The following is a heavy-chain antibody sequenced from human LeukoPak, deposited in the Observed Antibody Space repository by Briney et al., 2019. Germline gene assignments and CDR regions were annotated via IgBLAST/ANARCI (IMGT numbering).Heavy chain of an antibody. Sequence: PGESLKISYKGSGYSFTSYWIGWVRQMPGKGLEWMGIIYPGDSDTRYSPSFQGQVTISADKSISTAYLQGSSLTASDTAMYYCARPGDYGDGGLHLDDAFDIWGQGTMVTVSS. CDR2: IYPGDSDT. D-gene: IGHD4-17*01. CDR3: ARPGDYGDGGLHLDDAFDI. V-gene: IGHV5-51*01. CDR1: GYSFTSYW. J-gene: IGHJ3*02.